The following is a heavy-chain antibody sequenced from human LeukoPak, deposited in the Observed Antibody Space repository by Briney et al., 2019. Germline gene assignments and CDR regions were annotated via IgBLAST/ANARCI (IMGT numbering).Heavy chain of an antibody. D-gene: IGHD3-9*01. J-gene: IGHJ4*02. Sequence: GASVKVSCKASGYTFTGYYMHWVRQAPGQGLEWMGWINPNSGGTNYAQKFQGRVTMTRDTSISTAYMELSRLRSDDTAVYYCARVYDILTGYYTDFDYWGQGTLVTVSS. CDR1: GYTFTGYY. CDR3: ARVYDILTGYYTDFDY. V-gene: IGHV1-2*02. CDR2: INPNSGGT.